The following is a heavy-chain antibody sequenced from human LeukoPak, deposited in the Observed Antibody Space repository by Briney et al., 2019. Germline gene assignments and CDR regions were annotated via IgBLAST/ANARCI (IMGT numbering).Heavy chain of an antibody. CDR2: ISGSGDTT. D-gene: IGHD3-3*01. CDR3: AKSNYDLWSGYSY. CDR1: GFTVSSNY. J-gene: IGHJ4*02. V-gene: IGHV3-23*01. Sequence: GGSLRLSCAASGFTVSSNYMSWVRQAPGKGLEWVSAISGSGDTTYYADSVKGRFTISRDNSKNTLYLQMKSLRAEDTAVYYCAKSNYDLWSGYSYWGQGTLVTVSS.